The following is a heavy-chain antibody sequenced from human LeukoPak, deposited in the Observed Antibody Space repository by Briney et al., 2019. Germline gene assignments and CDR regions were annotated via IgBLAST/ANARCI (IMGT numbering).Heavy chain of an antibody. CDR3: ARRAGAYSHPYDY. J-gene: IGHJ4*02. CDR1: GFTFSSYG. D-gene: IGHD4/OR15-4a*01. Sequence: GGSLRLSCAASGFTFSSYGMSWVRQAPGKGLEWVSAISGSGGSTHYSDSVKGRFTISRDNSKNTLYLQMNSLRAEDTAVYYCARRAGAYSHPYDYWGQGTLVTVSS. CDR2: ISGSGGST. V-gene: IGHV3-23*01.